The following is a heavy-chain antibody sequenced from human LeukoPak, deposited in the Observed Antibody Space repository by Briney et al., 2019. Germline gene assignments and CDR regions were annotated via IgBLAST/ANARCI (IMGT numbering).Heavy chain of an antibody. D-gene: IGHD6-6*01. V-gene: IGHV3-30*03. CDR2: ISYDGSNK. CDR3: AREGRIAALGY. J-gene: IGHJ4*02. CDR1: GFTFSSYS. Sequence: GGSLRLSCAASGFTFSSYSMNWVRQAPGKGLEWVAVISYDGSNKYYADSVKGRFTISRDNSKNTLYLQMNSLRAEDTAVYYCAREGRIAALGYWGQGTLVTVSS.